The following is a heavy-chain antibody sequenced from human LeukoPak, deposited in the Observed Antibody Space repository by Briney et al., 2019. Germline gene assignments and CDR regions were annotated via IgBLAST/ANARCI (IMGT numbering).Heavy chain of an antibody. D-gene: IGHD3-10*01. CDR1: GFTFSSYA. J-gene: IGHJ4*02. Sequence: GGSLRLSCAASGFTFSSYAMSWVRQAPGKGLGWVSTIEHSVSSPYYADSVKGRFTISRDSSKNALFLQMNSLRAEDTAVYYCAKDYPMGSGSPSFSDYWGQGTLGTVSA. CDR3: AKDYPMGSGSPSFSDY. V-gene: IGHV3-23*01. CDR2: IEHSVSSP.